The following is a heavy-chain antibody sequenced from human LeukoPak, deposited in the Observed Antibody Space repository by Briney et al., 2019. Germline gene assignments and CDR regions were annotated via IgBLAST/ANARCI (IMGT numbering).Heavy chain of an antibody. CDR2: IKQDGSEK. V-gene: IGHV3-7*01. Sequence: GGSLRLSCAASGFTFSSYWMSWVRQAPGKGLEWVANIKQDGSEKCYVDSVKGRFTISRDNAKNSLYRQMNSLRAEDTAVYYCARDDLQSVYYYGMDVWGQGTTVTVSS. CDR1: GFTFSSYW. D-gene: IGHD4-11*01. J-gene: IGHJ6*02. CDR3: ARDDLQSVYYYGMDV.